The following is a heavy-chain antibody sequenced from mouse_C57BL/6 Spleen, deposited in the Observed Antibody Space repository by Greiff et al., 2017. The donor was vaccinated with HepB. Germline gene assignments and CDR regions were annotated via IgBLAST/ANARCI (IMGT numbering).Heavy chain of an antibody. CDR3: ARAYYSNYWFAY. CDR1: GYTFTSYW. J-gene: IGHJ3*01. CDR2: IYPGSGST. V-gene: IGHV1-55*01. D-gene: IGHD2-5*01. Sequence: VQLQQSGAELVKPGASVKMSCKASGYTFTSYWITWVKQRPGQGLEWIGDIYPGSGSTNYNEKFKSKATLTVDTSSSTAYMQLSSLTSEDSAVYYCARAYYSNYWFAYWGQGTLVTVSA.